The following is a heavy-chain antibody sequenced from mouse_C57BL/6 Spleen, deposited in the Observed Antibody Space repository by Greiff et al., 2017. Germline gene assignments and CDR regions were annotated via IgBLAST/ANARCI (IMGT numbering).Heavy chain of an antibody. D-gene: IGHD2-3*01. CDR2: IYPGSGST. Sequence: VQLQQPGAELVKPGASVKMSCKASGYTFTSFWITWVKQRPGQGLEWIGDIYPGSGSTNYNEKFKSKDTLTVDTSSSTAYMQLSSLTSEDSAVYYCTRKGMVTTPYYYAMDYWGQGTSVTVSS. V-gene: IGHV1-55*01. CDR3: TRKGMVTTPYYYAMDY. J-gene: IGHJ4*01. CDR1: GYTFTSFW.